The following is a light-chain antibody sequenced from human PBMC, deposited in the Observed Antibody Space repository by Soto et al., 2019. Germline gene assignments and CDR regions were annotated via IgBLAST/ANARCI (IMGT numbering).Light chain of an antibody. Sequence: QAVVTQPPSVSAAPGQKVTISCSGSTSNIGNNYVSWYQQLPGTAPKFLIYENNKRPSGIPDRFSGSKSGTSATLGITGLQTGDEADYYCGTWDSSLSAWVFGGGTKLTVL. V-gene: IGLV1-51*02. CDR1: TSNIGNNY. CDR3: GTWDSSLSAWV. CDR2: ENN. J-gene: IGLJ3*02.